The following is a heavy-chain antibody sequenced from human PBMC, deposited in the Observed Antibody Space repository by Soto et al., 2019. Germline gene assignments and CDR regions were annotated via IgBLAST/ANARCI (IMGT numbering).Heavy chain of an antibody. J-gene: IGHJ5*02. D-gene: IGHD2-2*01. V-gene: IGHV1-69*10. CDR1: GGAFSSYA. CDR2: IVPILRRA. CDR3: ARGVPVALGSVYNWFDP. Sequence: SVKVSCKTSGGAFSSYAISWVRQAPGQGLEWMGGIVPILRRADYAQKFQGRVTVTADEAASTAYMELTSLRSEDTAVYYCARGVPVALGSVYNWFDPWGQGTLVPVSS.